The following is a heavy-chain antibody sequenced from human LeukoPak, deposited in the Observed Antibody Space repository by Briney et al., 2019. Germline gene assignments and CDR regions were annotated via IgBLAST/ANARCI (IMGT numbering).Heavy chain of an antibody. D-gene: IGHD3-10*01. CDR2: IYHTGSA. J-gene: IGHJ4*02. V-gene: IGHV4-38-2*01. Sequence: SETLSLTCSVSGYSFTSGHYWGWIRQPPGKGLEWIANIYHTGSAHYNPSLKSRVTISVDTSKNQFSLKLSSVTAADTAVYYCARLGSGSYRGLNFDYWGQGTLVTVSS. CDR1: GYSFTSGHY. CDR3: ARLGSGSYRGLNFDY.